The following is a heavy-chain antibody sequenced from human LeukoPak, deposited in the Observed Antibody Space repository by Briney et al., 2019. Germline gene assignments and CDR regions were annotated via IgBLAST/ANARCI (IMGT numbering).Heavy chain of an antibody. Sequence: ASVKVSCKASGYAFTGYYMHWVRQAPGQGLEWMGWINPNSGGTNYAQKFQGRVTMTRDTSISTAYMELSRLRSDDTAVYYCARCTYYYGSGLEDWGQGTLVTVSS. CDR1: GYAFTGYY. CDR2: INPNSGGT. J-gene: IGHJ4*02. D-gene: IGHD3-10*01. CDR3: ARCTYYYGSGLED. V-gene: IGHV1-2*02.